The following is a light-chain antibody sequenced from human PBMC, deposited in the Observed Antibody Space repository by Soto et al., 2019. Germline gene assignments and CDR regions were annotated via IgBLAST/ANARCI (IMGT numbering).Light chain of an antibody. Sequence: EIVMTQSPATLSVSPGERATLSCRASQSVSSNLAWYQQKPGQAPRLLIYGASPRTTGIPARFSGSGSGTEFTLTINRLQTEDFSVDYCQQYNNWPSWTFGQGNNVEIK. CDR1: QSVSSN. CDR3: QQYNNWPSWT. CDR2: GAS. V-gene: IGKV3-15*01. J-gene: IGKJ1*01.